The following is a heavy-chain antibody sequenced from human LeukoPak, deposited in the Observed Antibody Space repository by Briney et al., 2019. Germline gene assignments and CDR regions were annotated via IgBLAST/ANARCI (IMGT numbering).Heavy chain of an antibody. V-gene: IGHV1-2*02. CDR1: GYTFTGYY. CDR2: INLNSGDT. CDR3: ARVSSSSGRAFDY. Sequence: GASVKVSCKASGYTFTGYYMHWVRQAPGQGLEWMGWINLNSGDTNYAQKFQGRVTMTRDTSISTAYMELSRLKSDDTAVYYCARVSSSSGRAFDYWGQGTLVTVSS. J-gene: IGHJ4*02. D-gene: IGHD6-6*01.